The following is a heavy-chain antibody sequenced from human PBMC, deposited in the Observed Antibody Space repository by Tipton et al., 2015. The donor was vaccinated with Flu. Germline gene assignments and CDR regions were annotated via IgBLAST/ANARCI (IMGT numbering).Heavy chain of an antibody. D-gene: IGHD6-6*01. CDR2: IYTSGST. Sequence: TLSLTCTVSGGSISSYYWSWIRQPAGKGLEWIGRIYTSGSTNYNPSLKSRVTISVDTSKNQFSLKLSSVTAADTAVYYCAGWIAARPRGGYYYYYYMDVWGKGTTVTVSS. CDR1: GGSISSYY. CDR3: AGWIAARPRGGYYYYYYMDV. V-gene: IGHV4-4*07. J-gene: IGHJ6*03.